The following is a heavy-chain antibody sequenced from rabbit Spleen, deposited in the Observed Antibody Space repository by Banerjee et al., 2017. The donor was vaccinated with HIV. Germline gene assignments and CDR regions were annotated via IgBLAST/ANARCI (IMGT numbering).Heavy chain of an antibody. CDR3: ARDSDSAGCDLDL. CDR2: IAAGSGGKT. V-gene: IGHV1S47*01. D-gene: IGHD7-1*01. Sequence: LVEAGGGLVQPAGTLTPTCRAAGFIFSTNRMCLGRQAPGKGLEWIGCIAAGSGGKTYYASWGKGRFSITKSTSLNTVDLKMTSLTVADTATYFSARDSDSAGCDLDLWGPGTLVTVS. J-gene: IGHJ6*01. CDR1: GFIFSTNR.